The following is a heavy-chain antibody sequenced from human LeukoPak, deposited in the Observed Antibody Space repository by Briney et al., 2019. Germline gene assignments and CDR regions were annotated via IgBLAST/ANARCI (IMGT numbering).Heavy chain of an antibody. V-gene: IGHV1-2*02. CDR3: ARMDLDGGDSIGFDS. Sequence: ASVKVSCKASGYTFTGYLLHWVRQAPGQGLEWMGWINPNTGDASYAQKFQGRVTMTRDRSINTAYMELSRLTSDDTAVYYCARMDLDGGDSIGFDSWGQGTLVTVSS. J-gene: IGHJ5*01. CDR2: INPNTGDA. CDR1: GYTFTGYL. D-gene: IGHD2-21*02.